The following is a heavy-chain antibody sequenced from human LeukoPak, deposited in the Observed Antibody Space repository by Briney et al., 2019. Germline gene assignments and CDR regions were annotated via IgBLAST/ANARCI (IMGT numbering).Heavy chain of an antibody. Sequence: GGSLRLSCSASGFTFRTYGMHWVRQAPGKGLEWVAFIQYDGSDKYYADSVKGRFTISRDNAKNTLYLQMNSLRAEDTAVYYCARVYYGSGSYYNNWFDPWGQGTLVTVSS. CDR1: GFTFRTYG. J-gene: IGHJ5*02. V-gene: IGHV3-30*02. D-gene: IGHD3-10*01. CDR3: ARVYYGSGSYYNNWFDP. CDR2: IQYDGSDK.